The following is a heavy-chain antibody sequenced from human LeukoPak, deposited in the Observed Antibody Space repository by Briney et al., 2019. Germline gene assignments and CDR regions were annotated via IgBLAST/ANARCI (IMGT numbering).Heavy chain of an antibody. Sequence: PGGSLRLSCAASGFTFTDSTLHWVRQASGKGLEWIGRIRTKDNFYATTYAASLKGRFTISRDNSKNTLYLQMNSLRAEDTAVYYCAKDPLSIFGVVITTPHFDYWGQGTLVTVSS. CDR3: AKDPLSIFGVVITTPHFDY. J-gene: IGHJ4*02. D-gene: IGHD3-3*01. CDR1: GFTFTDST. CDR2: IRTKDNFYAT. V-gene: IGHV3-73*01.